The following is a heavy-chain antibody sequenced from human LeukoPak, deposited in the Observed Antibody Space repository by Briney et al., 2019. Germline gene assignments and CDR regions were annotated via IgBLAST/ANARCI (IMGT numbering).Heavy chain of an antibody. CDR3: ARDWLTTVTSRMGY. D-gene: IGHD4-17*01. J-gene: IGHJ4*02. V-gene: IGHV3-21*01. Sequence: GGSLRLSCAASGFTFSSYSMNWVRQAPGKGLEWVSSISSSSSYIYYADSVKGRFTISRDNAKNSLYLQMNSLRAEDTAVYYCARDWLTTVTSRMGYWGQGTLVTVSS. CDR1: GFTFSSYS. CDR2: ISSSSSYI.